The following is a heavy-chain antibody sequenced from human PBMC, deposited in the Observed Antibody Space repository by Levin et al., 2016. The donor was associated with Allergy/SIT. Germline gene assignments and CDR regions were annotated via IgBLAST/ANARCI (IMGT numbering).Heavy chain of an antibody. V-gene: IGHV4-30-2*01. J-gene: IGHJ1*01. CDR1: GGSISSGGYS. CDR2: IYHSGST. D-gene: IGHD3-3*01. Sequence: SETLSLTCAVSGGSISSGGYSWSWIRQPPGKGLEWIGYIYHSGSTYYSPSLKSRVTISVDTSKNQFSLKLSSVTAADTAVYYCARGSSPRIWSGSLGYFQHWGQGTLVTVSS. CDR3: ARGSSPRIWSGSLGYFQH.